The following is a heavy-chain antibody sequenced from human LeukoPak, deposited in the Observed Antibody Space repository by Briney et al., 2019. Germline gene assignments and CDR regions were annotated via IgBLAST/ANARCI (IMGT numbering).Heavy chain of an antibody. CDR2: INPNSGGT. J-gene: IGHJ4*02. CDR3: ARDPFTMVRGVISDDDY. V-gene: IGHV1-2*02. CDR1: GYTFTCYY. D-gene: IGHD3-10*01. Sequence: ASVTVSCKASGYTFTCYYIHCVRQAPGQGLEWMGWINPNSGGTNYAQKFQGRVTMTRDTSISTAYMELSRLRSDDTAVYYCARDPFTMVRGVISDDDYWGQGTLVTVSS.